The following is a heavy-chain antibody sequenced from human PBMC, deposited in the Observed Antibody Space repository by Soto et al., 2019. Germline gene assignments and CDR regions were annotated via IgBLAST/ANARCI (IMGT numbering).Heavy chain of an antibody. V-gene: IGHV4-39*01. D-gene: IGHD5-12*01. CDR1: GGSISSSSYY. CDR2: IYYSGST. Sequence: PSETLSLTCTVSGGSISSSSYYWGWIRQPPGKGQEWIGSIYYSGSTYYNPSLKSRVTISVDTSKNQFSLKLSSVTAADTAVYYCARQYSGYDRYYFDYWGQGTLVTVAS. CDR3: ARQYSGYDRYYFDY. J-gene: IGHJ4*02.